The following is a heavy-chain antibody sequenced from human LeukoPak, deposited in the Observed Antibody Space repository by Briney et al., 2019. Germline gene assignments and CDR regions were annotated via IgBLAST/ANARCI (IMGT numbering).Heavy chain of an antibody. V-gene: IGHV4-59*08. CDR3: VAGGDGMATILAEY. D-gene: IGHD5-24*01. Sequence: SETLSLTCTVSGGSISSYYWIWIRQSPGKGLEWVGYIHYSGNTNYNPSFKSRVTISLDTSRKQLSLKLRFVTAADTSVYYCVAGGDGMATILAEYWGQGTLVTVSS. CDR2: IHYSGNT. CDR1: GGSISSYY. J-gene: IGHJ4*02.